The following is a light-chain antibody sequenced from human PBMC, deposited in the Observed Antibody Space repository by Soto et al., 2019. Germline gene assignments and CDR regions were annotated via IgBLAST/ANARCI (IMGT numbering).Light chain of an antibody. CDR3: QQTFSAPSIT. CDR2: AAS. Sequence: DIQLTQSPSSLSASVGDRVTITCRASQTVSDYLNWYQQKPGKAPKLLIYAASTLQSGVPSKFSGSRSGTDFTLTISSLHPEDVATYYCQQTFSAPSITFGQGTRLEIK. V-gene: IGKV1-39*01. CDR1: QTVSDY. J-gene: IGKJ5*01.